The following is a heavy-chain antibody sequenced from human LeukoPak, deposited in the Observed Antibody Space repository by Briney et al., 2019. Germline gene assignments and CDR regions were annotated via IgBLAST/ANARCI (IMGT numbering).Heavy chain of an antibody. Sequence: GGSLRLSCAASGFTFSSYAMSWVRQAPGKGLEWVSAISGSGGSTYCADSVKGRFTISRDNSKNTLYLQMNSLRAEDTAVYHCAKAGRYSNYGGQDLDYWGQGTLVTVSS. CDR2: ISGSGGST. J-gene: IGHJ4*02. V-gene: IGHV3-23*01. CDR3: AKAGRYSNYGGQDLDY. CDR1: GFTFSSYA. D-gene: IGHD4-11*01.